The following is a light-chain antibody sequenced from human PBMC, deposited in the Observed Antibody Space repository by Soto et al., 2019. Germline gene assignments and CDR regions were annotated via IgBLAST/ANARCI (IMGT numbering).Light chain of an antibody. CDR2: TAS. CDR3: QQFNSYPIT. CDR1: QGITNY. J-gene: IGKJ5*01. Sequence: DVQLTQSPSFLSASVVDRVTITCRASQGITNYLAWYQQKPGKAPKPLIYTASTLQSGVPSRFSGSGAGAEFTLTITGLQPEDFATYYCQQFNSYPITFGQGTRLEIK. V-gene: IGKV1-9*01.